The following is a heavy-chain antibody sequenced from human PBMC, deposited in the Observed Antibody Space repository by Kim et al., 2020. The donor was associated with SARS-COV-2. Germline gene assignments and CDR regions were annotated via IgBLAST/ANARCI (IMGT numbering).Heavy chain of an antibody. D-gene: IGHD3-10*01. CDR1: GGSFSGNY. CDR2: INHSGST. CDR3: ARAAYVVVRGIIFMDAFDI. V-gene: IGHV4-34*01. Sequence: SETLSLTCSVYGGSFSGNYWTWIRQSPGKGLEWVGEINHSGSTNYNPSLKSRVIISADTSKKQFSLRLSSVTAADTAVYYCARAAYVVVRGIIFMDAFDIWGQGALVTVSS. J-gene: IGHJ3*02.